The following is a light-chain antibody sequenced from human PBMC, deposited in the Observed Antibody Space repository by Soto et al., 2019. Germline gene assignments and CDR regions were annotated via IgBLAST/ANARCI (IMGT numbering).Light chain of an antibody. V-gene: IGKV3-15*01. CDR3: QQYHSWPIT. CDR1: QSVSSN. J-gene: IGKJ5*01. Sequence: EIVLTQSPGTLSLSPGERATLSCRASQSVSSNLAWYQQKPGQAPRLIIFGASTRATGIPARFSGSGSGTECTLTISSLQSEDVAVYYCQQYHSWPITFGQGTRLEIK. CDR2: GAS.